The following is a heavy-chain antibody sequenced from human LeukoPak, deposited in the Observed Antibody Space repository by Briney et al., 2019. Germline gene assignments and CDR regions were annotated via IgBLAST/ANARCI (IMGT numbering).Heavy chain of an antibody. J-gene: IGHJ5*02. Sequence: PSETLSLTCTVSGGSISSSSYYWGWIRQPPGKGLEWIGSIYYSGSTYYNPSLKSRVTISVDTSKNQFSPKLSSVTAADTAVYYCARKRAPYYDILTGPNNNWFDPWGQGTLVTVSS. CDR3: ARKRAPYYDILTGPNNNWFDP. D-gene: IGHD3-9*01. CDR2: IYYSGST. V-gene: IGHV4-39*01. CDR1: GGSISSSSYY.